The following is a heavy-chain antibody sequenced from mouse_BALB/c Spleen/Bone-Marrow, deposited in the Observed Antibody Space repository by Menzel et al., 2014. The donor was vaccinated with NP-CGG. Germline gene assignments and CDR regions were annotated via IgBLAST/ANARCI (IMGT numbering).Heavy chain of an antibody. Sequence: VQLQQSGAELGMPGASVKMSCKASGYTFTDNWIYWVKQRPGQGLEWIGAIDTSDSYTNYNQKFMGKASLTVDASSSTAYMQVSSLTSDDSAVYYCARGGHDVSLDYWGQGTSVTGSS. CDR3: ARGGHDVSLDY. J-gene: IGHJ4*01. V-gene: IGHV1-69*01. D-gene: IGHD2-3*01. CDR2: IDTSDSYT. CDR1: GYTFTDNW.